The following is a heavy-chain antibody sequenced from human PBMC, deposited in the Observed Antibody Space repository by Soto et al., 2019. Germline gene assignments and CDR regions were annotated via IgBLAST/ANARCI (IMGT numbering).Heavy chain of an antibody. V-gene: IGHV3-23*01. D-gene: IGHD3-3*01. CDR3: TKDWSAAH. CDR2: VSATGGST. J-gene: IGHJ4*02. CDR1: GFTFSSYA. Sequence: GGSLRLSCAASGFTFSSYAMTWVRQAPGKGLDWVSVVSATGGSTYYADSVKGRFTISRDNSKNTLYLQMNSLKAEDTAVYYCTKDWSAAHWGQGTLVTVSS.